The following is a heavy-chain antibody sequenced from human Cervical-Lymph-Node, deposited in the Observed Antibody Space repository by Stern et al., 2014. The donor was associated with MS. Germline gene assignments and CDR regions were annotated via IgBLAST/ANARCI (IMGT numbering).Heavy chain of an antibody. CDR3: ARTLPHFCSSHSCYGGHFDY. Sequence: QVQLQESGPGLVKPSQTLSLTCTVSGGSISSGDYYWSWIRQHPGKALEWIGYISYSGNAYYNPSLKSRDTISIDTFKNQFSLKLSSLTAADTSVYYCARTLPHFCSSHSCYGGHFDYWGQGTLVTVSS. V-gene: IGHV4-31*03. CDR2: ISYSGNA. J-gene: IGHJ4*02. CDR1: GGSISSGDYY. D-gene: IGHD2-2*01.